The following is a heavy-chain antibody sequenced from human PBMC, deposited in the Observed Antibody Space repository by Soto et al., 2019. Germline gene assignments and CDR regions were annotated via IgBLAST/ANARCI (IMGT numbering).Heavy chain of an antibody. D-gene: IGHD6-13*01. Sequence: GGSLRLSCSASGFTFRSYAMHWVRQAPGKGLEYVSAISSNGGSTYYADSVKGRFTISRDNSKNTLYLQMSSLRAEDTAVYYCVKESDSSSWYYYYYGIDVWGQGTTVTVSS. CDR1: GFTFRSYA. CDR2: ISSNGGST. CDR3: VKESDSSSWYYYYYGIDV. J-gene: IGHJ6*02. V-gene: IGHV3-64D*06.